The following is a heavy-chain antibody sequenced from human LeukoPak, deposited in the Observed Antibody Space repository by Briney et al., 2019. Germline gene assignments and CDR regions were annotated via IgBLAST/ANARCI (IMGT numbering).Heavy chain of an antibody. Sequence: KPGESPKISCKGSGYRFTNYWIGWVRQMPGKGLEWMGIIYPGDSDIRYSPSFQGQVTISADKSISTAYLQWSSLKASDTAMYYCARQNSGWEKGTIDYWGQGTLVTVSS. D-gene: IGHD6-19*01. CDR3: ARQNSGWEKGTIDY. J-gene: IGHJ4*02. V-gene: IGHV5-51*01. CDR2: IYPGDSDI. CDR1: GYRFTNYW.